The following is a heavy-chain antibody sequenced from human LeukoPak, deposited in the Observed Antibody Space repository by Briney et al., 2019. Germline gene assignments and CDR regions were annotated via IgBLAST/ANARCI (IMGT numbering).Heavy chain of an antibody. CDR2: ISSSSTI. V-gene: IGHV3-48*01. J-gene: IGHJ4*02. CDR1: GFTFSSYS. CDR3: ARDLLGVATITDLGY. Sequence: GGSLRLSCAASGFTFSSYSMNWVRQAPGKGLEWVSYISSSSTIYYADSVKGRFTISRDNAKNSLYLQMNSLRAEDTAVYYCARDLLGVATITDLGYWGQGTLVTVSS. D-gene: IGHD5-24*01.